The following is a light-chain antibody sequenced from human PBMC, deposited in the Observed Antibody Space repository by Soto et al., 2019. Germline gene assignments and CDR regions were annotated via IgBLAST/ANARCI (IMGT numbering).Light chain of an antibody. J-gene: IGLJ2*01. Sequence: QLVLTQPRSVSGSPGQSVTISCTGTSSDVGGYNYVSWYQQHPGKAPKVMIYDVSKWPSGVPDRFSGSKSGNTASLTISGLQAEDEADYYCCSYAGSHTYVVFGGGTKLTVL. CDR1: SSDVGGYNY. CDR3: CSYAGSHTYVV. CDR2: DVS. V-gene: IGLV2-11*01.